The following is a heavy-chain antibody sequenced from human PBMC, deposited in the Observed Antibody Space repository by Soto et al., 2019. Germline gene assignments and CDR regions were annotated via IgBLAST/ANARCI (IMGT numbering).Heavy chain of an antibody. CDR1: GYSFTSYW. J-gene: IGHJ4*02. CDR2: IYPGDSDT. Sequence: PGESLKISCKGSGYSFTSYWIGWVRQMPGKGLEWMGIIYPGDSDTRYSPSFQGQVTISADKSISTAYLQWSSLKASDTAMYYCERAVCYCASNGYSATSFDYWGQGTLVTVSS. V-gene: IGHV5-51*01. D-gene: IGHD3-22*01. CDR3: ERAVCYCASNGYSATSFDY.